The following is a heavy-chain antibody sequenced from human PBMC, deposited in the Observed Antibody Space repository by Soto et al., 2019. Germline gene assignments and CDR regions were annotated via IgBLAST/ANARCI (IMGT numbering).Heavy chain of an antibody. CDR1: GGTFSSYA. V-gene: IGHV1-69*13. Sequence: ASVKVSCKASGGTFSSYAISWVRQAPGQGLEWMGEIIPIFGTANYAQKFQGRVTITADESTSTAYMELSSLRSEDTAVYYCARDSKVNPGFCDIWGQGTMVTVSS. CDR2: IIPIFGTA. CDR3: ARDSKVNPGFCDI. J-gene: IGHJ3*02. D-gene: IGHD3-3*01.